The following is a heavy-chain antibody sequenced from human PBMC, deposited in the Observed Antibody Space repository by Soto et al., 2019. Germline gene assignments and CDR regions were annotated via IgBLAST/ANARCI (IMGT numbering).Heavy chain of an antibody. CDR1: GFSLSNARMG. Sequence: SGPTLVNPTETLTLTCTVPGFSLSNARMGVSWIRQPPGKALEWLAHIFSNDEKSYSTSLKSRLTISKDTSKSQVVLTMTNMDPVDTATYYCARDRSSLTVITHDYWGQGTLVTVSS. D-gene: IGHD3-22*01. J-gene: IGHJ4*02. CDR3: ARDRSSLTVITHDY. CDR2: IFSNDEK. V-gene: IGHV2-26*01.